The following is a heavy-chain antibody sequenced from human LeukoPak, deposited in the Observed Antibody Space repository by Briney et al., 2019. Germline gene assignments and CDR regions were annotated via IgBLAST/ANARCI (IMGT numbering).Heavy chain of an antibody. V-gene: IGHV4-39*07. Sequence: SETLSLTCTVSGGSISSNSYYWGWIRQPPGKGLKWIGSIYHSGSTNYNPSLKSRVTISVDKSKNQFSLKLSSVTAADTAVYYCVTSSGWYGKGNYYYMDVWGKGTTVTVSS. J-gene: IGHJ6*03. D-gene: IGHD6-19*01. CDR1: GGSISSNSYY. CDR2: IYHSGST. CDR3: VTSSGWYGKGNYYYMDV.